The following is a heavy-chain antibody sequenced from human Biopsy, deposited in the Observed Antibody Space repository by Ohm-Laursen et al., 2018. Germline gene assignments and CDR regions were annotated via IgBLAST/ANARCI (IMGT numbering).Heavy chain of an antibody. J-gene: IGHJ6*02. V-gene: IGHV3-11*01. Sequence: SLIPSCSAAGFIFSDYYMSWIRQAPGKGLEWVSNINSVGTIYYADSVRGRFTISRDNAKNSLYLQMNSLRVEDTALYYCAKDLSYYYISGTTNHYYGLDVWGRGTTVTVSS. D-gene: IGHD3-10*01. CDR2: INSVGTI. CDR3: AKDLSYYYISGTTNHYYGLDV. CDR1: GFIFSDYY.